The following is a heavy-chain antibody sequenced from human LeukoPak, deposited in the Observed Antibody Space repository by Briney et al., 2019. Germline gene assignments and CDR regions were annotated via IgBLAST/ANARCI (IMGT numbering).Heavy chain of an antibody. CDR2: ISYDGSVK. D-gene: IGHD2-2*01. CDR1: GFTFSNYG. V-gene: IGHV3-30*03. J-gene: IGHJ4*02. Sequence: PGGSLRLSCAASGFTFSNYGMQWVRQAPGKGLDGVAIISYDGSVKYYGDSVRGRFTISRDNSKNTVYLQMNSLRVDDTAVYYCARDRDLGVVTPWCDYWGQGVLVTVSS. CDR3: ARDRDLGVVTPWCDY.